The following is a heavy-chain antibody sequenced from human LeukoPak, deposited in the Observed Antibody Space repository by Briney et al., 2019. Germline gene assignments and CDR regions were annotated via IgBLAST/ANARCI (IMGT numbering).Heavy chain of an antibody. J-gene: IGHJ6*02. CDR3: ARDSDGMSV. CDR2: ISYDGINK. Sequence: GKSLRLSCAASRFTFSTYGMHWVRQAPGKGLEWVALISYDGINKYYADSVKGRFTVSRDNSNSTLYLQVNSLRAEDTAVYYCARDSDGMSVWGLGTTVTVSS. CDR1: RFTFSTYG. V-gene: IGHV3-30*03.